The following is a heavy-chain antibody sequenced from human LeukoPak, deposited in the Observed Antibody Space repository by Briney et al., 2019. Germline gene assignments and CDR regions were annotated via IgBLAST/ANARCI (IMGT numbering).Heavy chain of an antibody. Sequence: GESLRISCKGSGYSFTSYWISWVRQMPGKGLEWMARIDPSDSYTNYSPSFQGHVTISADKSISTAYLQWSSLKASDTAMYYCARDIVVVPAAMNYYYGMDVWGKGTTVTVSS. CDR3: ARDIVVVPAAMNYYYGMDV. J-gene: IGHJ6*04. CDR2: IDPSDSYT. CDR1: GYSFTSYW. D-gene: IGHD2-2*01. V-gene: IGHV5-10-1*01.